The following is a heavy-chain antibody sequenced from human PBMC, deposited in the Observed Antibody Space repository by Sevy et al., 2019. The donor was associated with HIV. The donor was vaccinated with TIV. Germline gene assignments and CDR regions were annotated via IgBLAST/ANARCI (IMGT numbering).Heavy chain of an antibody. J-gene: IGHJ3*02. D-gene: IGHD3-22*01. CDR2: IYHSGST. Sequence: SETLSLTCAVSGYSISSGYYWGWIRQPPGKGLEWIGSIYHSGSTYYNPSLKSRVTISVDTSKNQFSLKLSSVTAADTAVYYCARRSTGLFRDAFDIWGQGTMVTVSS. V-gene: IGHV4-38-2*01. CDR1: GYSISSGYY. CDR3: ARRSTGLFRDAFDI.